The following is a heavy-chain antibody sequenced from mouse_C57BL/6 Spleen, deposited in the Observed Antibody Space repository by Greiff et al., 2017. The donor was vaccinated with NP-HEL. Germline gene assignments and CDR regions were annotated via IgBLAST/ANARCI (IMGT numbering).Heavy chain of an antibody. V-gene: IGHV1-20*01. CDR1: GYSFTGYF. CDR3: ARGPTMITTGGYYAMDY. D-gene: IGHD2-4*01. Sequence: EVQLQQSGPELVKPGDSVKISCKASGYSFTGYFMNWVMQSHGKSLEWIGRINPYNGDTFYNQKFKGKATLTVDKSSSTAHMELRSQTSEDSAVYYCARGPTMITTGGYYAMDYWGQGTSVTVSS. J-gene: IGHJ4*01. CDR2: INPYNGDT.